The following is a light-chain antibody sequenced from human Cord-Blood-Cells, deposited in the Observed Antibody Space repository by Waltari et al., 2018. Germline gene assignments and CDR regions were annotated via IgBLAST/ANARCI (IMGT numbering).Light chain of an antibody. CDR2: AAS. CDR1: QSISSY. J-gene: IGKJ2*01. CDR3: QQSYSRT. Sequence: DIQMTQSPSSLSESVGDRVTITCRASQSISSYLNWYQQKPGKAPKLLIYAASSLQSGVPSRFSGSGSGTDFTLTISSLQPEDFATYYCQQSYSRTFGQGTKLEIK. V-gene: IGKV1-39*01.